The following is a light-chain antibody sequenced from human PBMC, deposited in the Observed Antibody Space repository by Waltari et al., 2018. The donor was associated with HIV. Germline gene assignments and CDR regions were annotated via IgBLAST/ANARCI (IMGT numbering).Light chain of an antibody. V-gene: IGLV2-14*03. CDR2: DVS. CDR1: SRHVGGYNY. CDR3: SSYTSSSALYVV. Sequence: QSALTQPASVSGSPGQSITISCTGHSRHVGGYNYVSWYQQHPGKAPKLMIYDVSNRPSGVSNRFSGSKSGNTASLTISGLQAEDEADYYCSSYTSSSALYVVFGGGTKLTVL. J-gene: IGLJ2*01.